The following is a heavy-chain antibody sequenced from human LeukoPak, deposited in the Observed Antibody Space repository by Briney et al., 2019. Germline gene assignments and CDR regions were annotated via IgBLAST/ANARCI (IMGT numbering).Heavy chain of an antibody. J-gene: IGHJ5*02. CDR2: IYYSGTT. V-gene: IGHV4-39*01. D-gene: IGHD3-3*01. CDR3: ARLNPRGGYHFSRFDP. Sequence: SETLSLTCTVSGGSISSSNYYWGWIRRPPGKGLEWIGSIYYSGTTYYNPSLKSRVTISVDTSKNQFSLKLGSVTAADTAVYYCARLNPRGGYHFSRFDPWGQGTLVTVSS. CDR1: GGSISSSNYY.